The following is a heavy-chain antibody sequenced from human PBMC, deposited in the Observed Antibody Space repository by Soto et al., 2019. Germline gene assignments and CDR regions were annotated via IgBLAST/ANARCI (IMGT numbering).Heavy chain of an antibody. CDR3: ARILWFGELLDGEDAFDI. V-gene: IGHV1-46*01. D-gene: IGHD3-10*01. J-gene: IGHJ3*02. Sequence: ASVKVSCKASGYTFTSYYMHWVRQAPGQGLEWMGIINPSGGSTSYAQKFQGRVTMTRDTSTSTVYMELSSLRSEDTAVYYCARILWFGELLDGEDAFDIWGQGTMVT. CDR2: INPSGGST. CDR1: GYTFTSYY.